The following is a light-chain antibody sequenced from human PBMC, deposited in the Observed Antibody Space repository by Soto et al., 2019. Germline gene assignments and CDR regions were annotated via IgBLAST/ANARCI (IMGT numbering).Light chain of an antibody. CDR3: QQRASWPLT. J-gene: IGKJ4*01. CDR2: DTF. V-gene: IGKV3-11*01. Sequence: EIVLTQSPATLSLSPGARATLSCRASQSVTNYLIWYQQKPGQAPSLLIYDTFNRATGIPARFSGSGSGTDFTLTISSLEPEDSAVYYCQQRASWPLTFGGGTKVEIK. CDR1: QSVTNY.